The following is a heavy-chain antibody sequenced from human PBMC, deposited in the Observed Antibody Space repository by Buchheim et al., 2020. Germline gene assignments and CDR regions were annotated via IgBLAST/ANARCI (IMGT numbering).Heavy chain of an antibody. CDR1: GGSISSGGYS. D-gene: IGHD5-24*01. CDR2: IYHSGST. J-gene: IGHJ5*02. CDR3: ARAREEPRRFLRPWFDP. V-gene: IGHV4-30-2*01. Sequence: QLQLQESGSGLVKPSQTLSLTCAVSGGSISSGGYSWSWIRQPPGKGLEWIGYIYHSGSTYYNPSLKSRVTISVDRSKNQFSLKLSSVTAADTAVYYCARAREEPRRFLRPWFDPWGQGTL.